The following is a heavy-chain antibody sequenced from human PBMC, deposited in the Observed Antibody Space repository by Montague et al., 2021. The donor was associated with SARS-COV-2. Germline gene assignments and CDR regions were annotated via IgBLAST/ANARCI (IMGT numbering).Heavy chain of an antibody. Sequence: SETLSLTCAVYGGSFSRYFWSWIRQPQGRGPELIGYISPTGSTRNNPSLDSRVTISLDTSKSRLSLELTSVTVADTPIYFCVGATNEYYFDYWGQGTPVTVSS. J-gene: IGHJ4*02. V-gene: IGHV4-34*01. CDR3: VGATNEYYFDY. D-gene: IGHD3-16*01. CDR1: GGSFSRYF. CDR2: ISPTGST.